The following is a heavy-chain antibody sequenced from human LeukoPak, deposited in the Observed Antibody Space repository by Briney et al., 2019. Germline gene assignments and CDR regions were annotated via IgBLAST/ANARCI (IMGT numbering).Heavy chain of an antibody. CDR2: IYYSET. V-gene: IGHV4-59*08. D-gene: IGHD4-11*01. CDR3: ARTQGWGTVRTGYYYGMDV. J-gene: IGHJ6*02. Sequence: PSETLSLTCTVSGGSISGSYWSWIRQPPGKGLEWIGYIYYSETYYNPSLKSRVTISLDMSKNQFPLNLRFVTAADTAVYFCARTQGWGTVRTGYYYGMDVWGQGTTVTVSS. CDR1: GGSISGSY.